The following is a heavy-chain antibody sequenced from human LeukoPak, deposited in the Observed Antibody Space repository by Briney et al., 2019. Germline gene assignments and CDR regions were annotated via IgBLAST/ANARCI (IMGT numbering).Heavy chain of an antibody. J-gene: IGHJ4*02. CDR2: INSDGSST. V-gene: IGHV3-74*01. CDR3: ARARNGSYDY. D-gene: IGHD1-26*01. Sequence: GGSLRLSCAASGFTFSSYWMHWVRQAPGKGLVWVSGINSDGSSTSYADFVKGRFNISRDNAKNTAYLQMNSLRADDTAVYYCARARNGSYDYWGQGTLVTVSS. CDR1: GFTFSSYW.